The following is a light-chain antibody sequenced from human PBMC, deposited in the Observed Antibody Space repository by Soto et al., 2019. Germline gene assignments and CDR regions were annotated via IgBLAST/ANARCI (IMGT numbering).Light chain of an antibody. CDR2: GNS. CDR1: SSNIGAGYD. V-gene: IGLV1-40*01. Sequence: QSVLTQPPSVSGAPGQWVTISCTGSSSNIGAGYDVHWYQQLPGTAPKLLIYGNSNRPSGVPDRFSGSKSGTSASLAFTGLQAEDEADYYCQSYDSSLSGWVFGGGTKLTVL. CDR3: QSYDSSLSGWV. J-gene: IGLJ2*01.